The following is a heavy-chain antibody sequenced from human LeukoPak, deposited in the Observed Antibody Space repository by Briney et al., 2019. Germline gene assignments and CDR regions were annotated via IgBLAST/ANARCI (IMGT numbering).Heavy chain of an antibody. D-gene: IGHD5-18*01. CDR3: ARVPRGYSYGPDY. CDR1: GYTFTSYA. CDR2: INAGNGNT. V-gene: IGHV1-3*01. J-gene: IGHJ4*02. Sequence: ASVKVSCKASGYTFTSYAMHWVRQAPGQRLEWMGWINAGNGNTKYSQKFQGRVTITRDTSTSTAYMELRSLRSDDTAVYYCARVPRGYSYGPDYWGQGTLVTVSS.